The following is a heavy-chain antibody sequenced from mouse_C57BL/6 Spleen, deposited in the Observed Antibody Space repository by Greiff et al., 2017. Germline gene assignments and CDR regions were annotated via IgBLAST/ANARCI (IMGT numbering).Heavy chain of an antibody. V-gene: IGHV1-82*01. J-gene: IGHJ2*01. CDR2: IYPGDGDT. CDR3: ARKRDDYDGYYFDY. D-gene: IGHD2-4*01. Sequence: VKLQQSGPELVKPGASVKISCKASGYAFSSSWMNWVKQRPGKGLEWIGRIYPGDGDTNYNGKFKGKATLTADKSSSTAYMQLSSLTSEDSAVYFCARKRDDYDGYYFDYWGQGTTLTVSS. CDR1: GYAFSSSW.